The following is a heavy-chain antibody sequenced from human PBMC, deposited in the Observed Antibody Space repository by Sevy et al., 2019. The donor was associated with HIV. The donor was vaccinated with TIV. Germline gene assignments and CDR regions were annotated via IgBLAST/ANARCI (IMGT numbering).Heavy chain of an antibody. V-gene: IGHV3-30*18. Sequence: GGSLRLSCAASGFTFSSYGMHWVRQAPGRGLEWVAVISCDGSNNYYADSLKGRFTISRENSKNTLYLQMNSLRAEDTAVYYCAKESDSSGYYYFDYWGQGTLVTVSS. J-gene: IGHJ4*02. CDR2: ISCDGSNN. D-gene: IGHD3-22*01. CDR3: AKESDSSGYYYFDY. CDR1: GFTFSSYG.